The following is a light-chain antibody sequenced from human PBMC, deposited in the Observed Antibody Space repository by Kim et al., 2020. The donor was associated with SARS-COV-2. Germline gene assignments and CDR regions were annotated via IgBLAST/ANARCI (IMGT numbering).Light chain of an antibody. CDR2: GKN. CDR1: NLRTHH. J-gene: IGLJ3*02. CDR3: NSRDKSGKHRV. Sequence: LGQQARITWQEENLRTHHASWYQKKPGQAPVLLIFGKNNRPSGFPARFSGSDSVNTASLTTTGAQAEDEADYYCNSRDKSGKHRVFGGGTQLTVL. V-gene: IGLV3-19*01.